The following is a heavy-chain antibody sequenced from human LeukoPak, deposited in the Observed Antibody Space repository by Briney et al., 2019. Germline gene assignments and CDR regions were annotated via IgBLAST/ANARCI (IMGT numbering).Heavy chain of an antibody. V-gene: IGHV7-4-1*02. CDR3: ARPRWAFGVVSNLDY. D-gene: IGHD3-3*01. CDR1: GYTFTSYA. J-gene: IGHJ4*02. CDR2: INTNTGNP. Sequence: ASVKVSCKASGYTFTSYAMNWVRQAPGQGLEWMGWINTNTGNPTYAQGFTGRFVFSLVTSVSTAYLQISSLKAEDTVVYYCARPRWAFGVVSNLDYWGQGTLVTVSS.